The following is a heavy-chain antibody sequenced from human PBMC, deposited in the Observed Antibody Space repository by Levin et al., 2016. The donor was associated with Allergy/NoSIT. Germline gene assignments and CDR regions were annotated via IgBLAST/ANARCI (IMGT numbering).Heavy chain of an antibody. CDR2: MFSDGRT. V-gene: IGHV3-66*01. D-gene: IGHD1-26*01. J-gene: IGHJ6*02. Sequence: GESLKISCAASGFSVSGNYMNWVRQAPEKGLEWVSVMFSDGRTYHAESVKGRFTISRDTSKNTLHLQMTGLRVEDTAVYYCVKNMGRYGQPEIPGGRMDVWGPGTSVNVSS. CDR1: GFSVSGNY. CDR3: VKNMGRYGQPEIPGGRMDV.